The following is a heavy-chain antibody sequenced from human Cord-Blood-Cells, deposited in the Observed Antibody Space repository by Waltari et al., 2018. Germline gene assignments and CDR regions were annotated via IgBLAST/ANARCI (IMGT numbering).Heavy chain of an antibody. CDR2: ITHSGST. CDR1: GGSFSGYY. V-gene: IGHV4-34*01. D-gene: IGHD2-21*02. CDR3: ARGGGNSADAFDI. Sequence: QVQLQQWGAGLLKPSETLSLTCAADGGSFSGYYWSWIRQPPGKGLEWIGEITHSGSTNDNPSLKSRVTISVDTSKNQFSLKRSSVTAADTAVYYCARGGGNSADAFDIWGQGTMVTVSS. J-gene: IGHJ3*02.